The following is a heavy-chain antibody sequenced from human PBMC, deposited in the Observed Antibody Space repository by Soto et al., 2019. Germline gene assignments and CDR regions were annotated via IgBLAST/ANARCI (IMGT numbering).Heavy chain of an antibody. V-gene: IGHV3-66*01. CDR1: GFIVSSNY. J-gene: IGHJ4*02. Sequence: GGSLRLSCAASGFIVSSNYMSWVRQAPGKGLEWVSVIYSGGSTYYADSVKGRFTISRDNSKSTLYLQMNSLRAEDTAVYYCASPDIGYYYDSSGYPKGFFDYWGQGTLVTVSS. D-gene: IGHD3-22*01. CDR3: ASPDIGYYYDSSGYPKGFFDY. CDR2: IYSGGST.